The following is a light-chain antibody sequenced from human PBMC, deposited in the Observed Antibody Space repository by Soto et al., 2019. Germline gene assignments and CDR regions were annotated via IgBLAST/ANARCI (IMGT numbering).Light chain of an antibody. V-gene: IGKV1-8*01. Sequence: AIRMTQSPSSFSASTGDRVTITCRASQGISSYLSWYQQKPEKAPNLLIYAAYTLQSGVPSRFSGRGSGTDFTLTVSCLQSEDFATYDCQQYYRYPRTFGQGTKVEIK. CDR1: QGISSY. CDR3: QQYYRYPRT. CDR2: AAY. J-gene: IGKJ1*01.